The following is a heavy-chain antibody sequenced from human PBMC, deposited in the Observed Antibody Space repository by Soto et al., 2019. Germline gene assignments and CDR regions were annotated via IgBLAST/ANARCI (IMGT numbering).Heavy chain of an antibody. CDR3: ARGEDGWGTYYPKFDY. D-gene: IGHD3-10*01. CDR2: VSDSGSS. Sequence: SETLSLTCTVSDGPISKYYWSWIRQPPGKGLECIGSVSDSGSSNYNPSLKSRVSISLDTSKSQISLELRSVTAADTAVYYCARGEDGWGTYYPKFDYWGQGALVTVSS. V-gene: IGHV4-59*01. J-gene: IGHJ4*02. CDR1: DGPISKYY.